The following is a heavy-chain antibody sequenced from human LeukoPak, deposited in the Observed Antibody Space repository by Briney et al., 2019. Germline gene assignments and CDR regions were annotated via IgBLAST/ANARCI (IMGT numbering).Heavy chain of an antibody. CDR1: GYTFTSNG. CDR3: ATPDYGDYV. CDR2: INANNDNT. Sequence: GASVKVSCKASGYTFTSNGISWVRQAPGQGLEWMGWINANNDNTNYAQKFQGRVTMTEDTSTDTAYMELSSLRSEDTAVYYCATPDYGDYVWGQGTLVTVSS. J-gene: IGHJ4*02. D-gene: IGHD4-17*01. V-gene: IGHV1-18*01.